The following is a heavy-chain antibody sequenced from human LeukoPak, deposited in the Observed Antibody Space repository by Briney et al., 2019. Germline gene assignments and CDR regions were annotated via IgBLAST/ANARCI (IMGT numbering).Heavy chain of an antibody. D-gene: IGHD1-26*01. J-gene: IGHJ3*02. CDR3: ARDRGLIVEYAFDI. CDR1: GYTFTGYY. CDR2: INPNSGGT. Sequence: ASVKVSCKASGYTFTGYYMHWVRQAPGQGLEWMGWINPNSGGTNYAQKFQGRVTMTRDTSISTAYMELSRLRSYDTAVYYCARDRGLIVEYAFDIWGQGTMVTVSS. V-gene: IGHV1-2*02.